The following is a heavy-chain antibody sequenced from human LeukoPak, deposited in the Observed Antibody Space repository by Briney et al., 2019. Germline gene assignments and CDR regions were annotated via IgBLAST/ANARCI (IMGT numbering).Heavy chain of an antibody. Sequence: SSETLSHTCTVSGGSISSSSYYWGWIRQPPGKGPEWIGSIYYSGSTYYNPSPKSRVTISVDTSKNQFSLKLSSVTAADTAVYYCARFSSSWYSFDYWGQGTLVTVSS. CDR1: GGSISSSSYY. CDR2: IYYSGST. D-gene: IGHD6-13*01. CDR3: ARFSSSWYSFDY. V-gene: IGHV4-39*01. J-gene: IGHJ4*02.